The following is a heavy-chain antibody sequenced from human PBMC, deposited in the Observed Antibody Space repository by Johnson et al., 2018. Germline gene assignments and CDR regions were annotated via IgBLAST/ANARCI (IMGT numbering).Heavy chain of an antibody. V-gene: IGHV4-59*01. D-gene: IGHD3-3*01. Sequence: QVQLQESGPGLVKPSETLSLTCTVSGGSISSYYWSWIRQPPGKGLEWIGYIYYSGSTNYNSSLKSRVTISLDTSKNQFSLKLSPVTAADPAVYFCARGSPRPKVFGVVIYYMDVWGKGTTVTVSS. CDR3: ARGSPRPKVFGVVIYYMDV. CDR1: GGSISSYY. J-gene: IGHJ6*03. CDR2: IYYSGST.